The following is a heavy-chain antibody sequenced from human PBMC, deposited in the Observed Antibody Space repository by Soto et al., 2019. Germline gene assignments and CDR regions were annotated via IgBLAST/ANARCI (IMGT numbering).Heavy chain of an antibody. CDR2: ISYDGSNK. Sequence: GGSLRLSCAASGFTFSSYGMHWVRQAPGKGLEWVAVISYDGSNKYYADSVKGRFTISRDNSKNTLYLQMNSLRAEDTAVYYCAKETLIRATTDYYYYGMDVWGQGTTVTVSS. CDR1: GFTFSSYG. V-gene: IGHV3-30*18. D-gene: IGHD1-26*01. J-gene: IGHJ6*02. CDR3: AKETLIRATTDYYYYGMDV.